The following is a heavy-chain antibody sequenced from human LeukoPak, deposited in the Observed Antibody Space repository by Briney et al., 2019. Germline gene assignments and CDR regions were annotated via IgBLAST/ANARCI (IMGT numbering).Heavy chain of an antibody. V-gene: IGHV5-51*01. Sequence: GESLNTSCQGPGYRSTSYWSGWVRQLPGKGLEWMGIIYPGASDTRYSPSFQGKVTISADKSISTAYLQWSSLKASDTAMYYCARRPGGGYAFDPWGQGTLVTVSS. CDR3: ARRPGGGYAFDP. CDR2: IYPGASDT. CDR1: GYRSTSYW. D-gene: IGHD3-16*01. J-gene: IGHJ5*02.